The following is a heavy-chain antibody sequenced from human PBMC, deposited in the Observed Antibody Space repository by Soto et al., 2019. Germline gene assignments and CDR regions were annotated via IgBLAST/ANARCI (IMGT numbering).Heavy chain of an antibody. CDR2: MNPNSGNT. J-gene: IGHJ4*02. V-gene: IGHV1-8*01. CDR3: ATERDTAIVEFDY. CDR1: GYTFTSYD. Sequence: GASVKVSCKASGYTFTSYDINWVRQATGQGLEWMGWMNPNSGNTGYAQKFQGRVTMTRNTSISTAYMELSSLRSEDTAVYYCATERDTAIVEFDYWGQGTLVTVSS. D-gene: IGHD5-18*01.